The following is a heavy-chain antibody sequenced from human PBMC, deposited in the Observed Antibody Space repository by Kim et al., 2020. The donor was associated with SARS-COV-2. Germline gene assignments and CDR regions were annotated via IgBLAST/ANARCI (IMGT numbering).Heavy chain of an antibody. CDR3: ARSQIGYDPRYDY. Sequence: ASVKVSCKASGYTFTSYAMHWVRQAPGQRLEWMGWINAGNGNTKYSQKFQGRVTITRDTSASTAYMELSSLRSEDTAVYYCARSQIGYDPRYDYWGQGTLVTVSS. D-gene: IGHD5-12*01. CDR1: GYTFTSYA. V-gene: IGHV1-3*01. CDR2: INAGNGNT. J-gene: IGHJ4*02.